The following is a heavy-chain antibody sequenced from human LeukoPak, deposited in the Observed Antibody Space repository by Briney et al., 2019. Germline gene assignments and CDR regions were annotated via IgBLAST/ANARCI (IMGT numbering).Heavy chain of an antibody. V-gene: IGHV3-53*01. CDR2: IYSGGST. CDR1: GFTFSNAW. CDR3: ASGYSLYFDY. J-gene: IGHJ4*02. Sequence: GGSLRLSCAASGFTFSNAWMNWVRQAPGKGLEWVSVIYSGGSTYYADSVKGRFTISRDNSKNTLYLQMNSLRAEDTAVYYCASGYSLYFDYWGQGTLVTVSS. D-gene: IGHD1-1*01.